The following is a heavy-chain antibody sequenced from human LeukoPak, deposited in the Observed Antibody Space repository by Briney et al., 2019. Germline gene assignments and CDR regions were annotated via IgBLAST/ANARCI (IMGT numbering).Heavy chain of an antibody. J-gene: IGHJ4*02. CDR3: ARFRTVAGNPLDY. D-gene: IGHD6-19*01. V-gene: IGHV3-7*03. CDR2: INPDENEK. Sequence: GGSLRLSCAASGFTLSNYWMSCVRQAPGGGLEWVANINPDENEKYYEDSVKGRFTISRDNADNSLYLHMNTLRAEDTAVYYCARFRTVAGNPLDYWGQGTLVTVSS. CDR1: GFTLSNYW.